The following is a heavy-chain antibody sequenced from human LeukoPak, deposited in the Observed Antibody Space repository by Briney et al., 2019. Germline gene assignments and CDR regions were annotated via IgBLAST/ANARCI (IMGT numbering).Heavy chain of an antibody. D-gene: IGHD1-26*01. CDR1: GFTFSNYV. J-gene: IGHJ4*02. CDR2: INPSGGTT. CDR3: AKPSSGNYPPTGY. V-gene: IGHV3-23*01. Sequence: GGSLRLSCAASGFTFSNYVMTWVRQAPGKGLEWVSIINPSGGTTYYADSVKGRFTISRDNSKNTLYLQINSLRAEDTAVYYCAKPSSGNYPPTGYWGQGTLVTVSS.